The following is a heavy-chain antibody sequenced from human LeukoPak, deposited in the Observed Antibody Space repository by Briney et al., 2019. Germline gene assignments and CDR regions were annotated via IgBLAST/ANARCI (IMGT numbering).Heavy chain of an antibody. CDR2: IIPIFGTA. J-gene: IGHJ3*02. D-gene: IGHD4-23*01. CDR3: ARGYGGNSEAFDI. V-gene: IGHV1-69*06. CDR1: GGTFSSYA. Sequence: SVKVSCKASGGTFSSYAISWVRQALGQGLEWMGRIIPIFGTANYAQKFQGRVTITAHKSTSTAYMELSSLRSEDTAVYYCARGYGGNSEAFDIWGQGTMVTVSS.